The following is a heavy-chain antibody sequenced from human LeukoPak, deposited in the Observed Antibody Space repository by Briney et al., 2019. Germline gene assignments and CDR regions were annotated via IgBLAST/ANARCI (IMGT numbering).Heavy chain of an antibody. D-gene: IGHD3-16*01. V-gene: IGHV4-39*07. Sequence: SETLSLTCTVSGGSISSSSYYWGWIRQPPGKGLEWIGSIYYSGSTYYNPSLKSRVTISVDTSKNQFSLKLSSVTAADTAVYYCARGSRVMITFGGVIRDWGQGTLVTVSS. CDR2: IYYSGST. J-gene: IGHJ4*02. CDR3: ARGSRVMITFGGVIRD. CDR1: GGSISSSSYY.